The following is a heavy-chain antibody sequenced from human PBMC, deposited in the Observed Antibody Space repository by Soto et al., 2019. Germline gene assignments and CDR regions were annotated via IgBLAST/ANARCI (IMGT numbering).Heavy chain of an antibody. D-gene: IGHD3-9*01. CDR3: ARQGLRYFDWLLSYYGMDV. Sequence: SETLSLTFTVSGGSISNYYWSWIRQPPGKGLEWIGYIYYSGSTNYNPSLKSRVTISLDTSKNQFSLKLISMTAADTAVYYCARQGLRYFDWLLSYYGMDVWGQGTTVT. CDR1: GGSISNYY. V-gene: IGHV4-59*08. CDR2: IYYSGST. J-gene: IGHJ6*02.